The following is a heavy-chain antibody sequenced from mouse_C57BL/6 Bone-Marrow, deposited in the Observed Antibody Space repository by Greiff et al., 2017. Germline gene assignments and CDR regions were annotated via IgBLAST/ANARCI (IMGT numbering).Heavy chain of an antibody. Sequence: EVKLVESGGGLVKPGGSLKLSCAASGFTFSDYGMHWVRQAPEKGLEWVAYISSGSSTIYYADTVKGRFTISRDTAKNTLFLQMTSLRSEDTAMYYCARGGYSNGSYYAMDYWGQGTSVTVSS. CDR1: GFTFSDYG. D-gene: IGHD2-5*01. CDR3: ARGGYSNGSYYAMDY. J-gene: IGHJ4*01. CDR2: ISSGSSTI. V-gene: IGHV5-17*01.